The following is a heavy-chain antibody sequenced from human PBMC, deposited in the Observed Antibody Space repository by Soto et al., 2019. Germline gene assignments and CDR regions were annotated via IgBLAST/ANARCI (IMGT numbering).Heavy chain of an antibody. V-gene: IGHV1-69*12. Sequence: QVQLVQSGAEVKKPGSSVKVSCKDSGGTFSSYAISWVRQAPGQGLEWMGGIIPIFGTANYAQKFQCRVTITADESTRTAYMELSSLRSEDTAVYYCARSLLVVVTANWYFDLCGRGTLVTVSS. CDR2: IIPIFGTA. J-gene: IGHJ2*01. D-gene: IGHD2-21*02. CDR1: GGTFSSYA. CDR3: ARSLLVVVTANWYFDL.